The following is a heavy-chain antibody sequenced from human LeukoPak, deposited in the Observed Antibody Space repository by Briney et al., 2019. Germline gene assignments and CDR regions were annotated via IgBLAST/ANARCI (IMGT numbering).Heavy chain of an antibody. V-gene: IGHV1-18*01. J-gene: IGHJ4*02. D-gene: IGHD4-17*01. Sequence: ASVKVSCKASGYTFTSYGISWVRQAPGQGLEWMGWISAYNGNTNYAQKLQGRVTMTTDTSTSTAYMELRSLRSDDTAVYYCARDDFGADTREGYFDYWGQGTLVTVSS. CDR3: ARDDFGADTREGYFDY. CDR1: GYTFTSYG. CDR2: ISAYNGNT.